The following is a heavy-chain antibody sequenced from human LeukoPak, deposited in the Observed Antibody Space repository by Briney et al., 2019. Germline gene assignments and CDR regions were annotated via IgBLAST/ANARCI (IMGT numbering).Heavy chain of an antibody. CDR1: GGSFSGYY. CDR2: INHSGST. D-gene: IGHD6-13*01. CDR3: ARGSRVSSWY. J-gene: IGHJ4*02. Sequence: SETLSLTCAVYGGSFSGYYWSWIRQPPGKGLEWIGEINHSGSTNYNPSLKSRVTISVDTSKNQFSLKLSSVTAADTAVYYCARGSRVSSWYWGQGTLVTVSS. V-gene: IGHV4-34*01.